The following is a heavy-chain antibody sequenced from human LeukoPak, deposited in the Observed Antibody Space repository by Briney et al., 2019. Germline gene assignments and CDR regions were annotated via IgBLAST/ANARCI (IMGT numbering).Heavy chain of an antibody. CDR1: GFTFSNAW. D-gene: IGHD6-13*01. V-gene: IGHV3-15*07. CDR3: TTDRQQLVSDYYYYGMDV. Sequence: GGSLRLSCAASGFTFSNAWMNWVRQAPGKGLEWVGRIKSKTDGGTTDYAAPVKGRFTISGDDSKNTLYLQMNSLKTEDTAVYYCTTDRQQLVSDYYYYGMDVWGQGTTVTVSS. J-gene: IGHJ6*02. CDR2: IKSKTDGGTT.